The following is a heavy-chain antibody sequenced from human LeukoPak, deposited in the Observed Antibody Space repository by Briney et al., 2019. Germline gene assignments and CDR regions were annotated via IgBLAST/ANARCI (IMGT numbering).Heavy chain of an antibody. Sequence: PSETLSLTCTVSGDSISGSSYYWGWIRQPPGKGLEWIGSIYYSGSTYDNPSLKSRVTISVDTSKNQFSLQLNSVTPEDTAVYYCARGGQWLVLSSFDYWGQGTLVTVSS. CDR3: ARGGQWLVLSSFDY. CDR2: IYYSGST. J-gene: IGHJ4*02. D-gene: IGHD6-19*01. CDR1: GDSISGSSYY. V-gene: IGHV4-39*07.